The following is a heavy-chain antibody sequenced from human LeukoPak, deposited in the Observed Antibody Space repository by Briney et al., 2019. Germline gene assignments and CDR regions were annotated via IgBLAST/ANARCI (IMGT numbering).Heavy chain of an antibody. CDR1: GYAFSNYW. V-gene: IGHV5-51*01. Sequence: GESLKISCKASGYAFSNYWIGWVRQMPGKGLEWMGIIYPPDSDVKYSPSFRGLVTISVDKSVSTAYLQWSSLKASDSGVYYCARGPYDMTGYFKGIFDYWGQGSLVTVSS. J-gene: IGHJ4*02. CDR2: IYPPDSDV. D-gene: IGHD3-9*01. CDR3: ARGPYDMTGYFKGIFDY.